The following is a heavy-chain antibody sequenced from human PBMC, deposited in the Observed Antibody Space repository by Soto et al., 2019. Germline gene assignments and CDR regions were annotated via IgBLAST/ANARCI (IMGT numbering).Heavy chain of an antibody. CDR2: IVVGSGNT. CDR1: GFTFTSSA. D-gene: IGHD2-15*01. J-gene: IGHJ3*02. CDR3: AAEGCSGGSCYNDAFDI. V-gene: IGHV1-58*02. Sequence: SVKVSCKASGFTFTSSAMQWVRQARGQRLEWIGWIVVGSGNTNYAQKFQERVTTTRDMSTSTAYMELSSLRSEDTAVYYCAAEGCSGGSCYNDAFDIWGQGTMVTVSS.